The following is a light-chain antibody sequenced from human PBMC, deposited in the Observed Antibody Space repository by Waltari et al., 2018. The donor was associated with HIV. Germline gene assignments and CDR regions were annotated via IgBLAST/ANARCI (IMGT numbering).Light chain of an antibody. J-gene: IGLJ3*02. Sequence: QSALTQPASVSGALGQPSTISCIGPSSDSATVNVVSWYQHHPDKAPRLVIYDANSRPSGVPFRFSGSKSGNTASLTISGLQAEDEADYYCASYTITSTLVFGGGTKVTVL. CDR2: DAN. V-gene: IGLV2-14*01. CDR3: ASYTITSTLV. CDR1: SSDSATVNV.